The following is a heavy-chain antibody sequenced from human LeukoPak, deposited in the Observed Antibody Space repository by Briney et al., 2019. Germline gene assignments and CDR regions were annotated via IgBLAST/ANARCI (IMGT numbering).Heavy chain of an antibody. Sequence: PGGSLRLSCAASGFTFSSYWMHWVRQAPGKGLVWVSRINSDGSSTSYADSVKGRFTISRDNAKNSLYLQMNSLRAEDTALYYCAKENIAAAGSSGFDYWGQGTLVTVSS. CDR2: INSDGSST. D-gene: IGHD6-13*01. J-gene: IGHJ4*02. V-gene: IGHV3-74*01. CDR3: AKENIAAAGSSGFDY. CDR1: GFTFSSYW.